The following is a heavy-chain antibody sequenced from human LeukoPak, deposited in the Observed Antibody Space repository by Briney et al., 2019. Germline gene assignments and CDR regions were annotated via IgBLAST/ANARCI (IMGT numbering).Heavy chain of an antibody. CDR1: GFTFSSYA. J-gene: IGHJ4*02. CDR2: ISGTGGST. Sequence: GGSLRLSCAASGFTFSSYAMSWVRQAPGKGLEWVSAISGTGGSTYYADSVKGRFTISRDNSKNTLYLQMNSLRAEDTAVYYCARDFSSPYSSGCSYWGQGTLVTVSS. V-gene: IGHV3-23*01. D-gene: IGHD6-19*01. CDR3: ARDFSSPYSSGCSY.